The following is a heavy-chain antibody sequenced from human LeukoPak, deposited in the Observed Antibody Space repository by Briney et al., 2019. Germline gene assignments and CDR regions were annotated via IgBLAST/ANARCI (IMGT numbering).Heavy chain of an antibody. D-gene: IGHD2-2*01. V-gene: IGHV3-66*01. CDR2: IYSGGNT. CDR3: ARGGCSSSSCYLFDY. Sequence: PGGSLRLSCAASGFTVSSNYMSWVRQAPGKGLEWVSVIYSGGNTYNADSVKGRFTISRDNSKNTLYLQMNSLRAEDTAVYYCARGGCSSSSCYLFDYWGQGTLVTVSS. CDR1: GFTVSSNY. J-gene: IGHJ4*02.